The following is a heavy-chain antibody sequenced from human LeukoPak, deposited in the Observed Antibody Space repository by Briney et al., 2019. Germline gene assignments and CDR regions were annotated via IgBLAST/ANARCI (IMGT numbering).Heavy chain of an antibody. V-gene: IGHV1-69*04. Sequence: GASVKVSCKASGGTFSSYAISWVRQAPGQGLEWMGRIIPILGIAIYAQKFQGRVTITADKSTSTAYMELSSLRSEDTAVYYRARDARSSKAPFGGYYYYMDVWGKGTTVTVSS. CDR3: ARDARSSKAPFGGYYYYMDV. CDR1: GGTFSSYA. CDR2: IIPILGIA. J-gene: IGHJ6*03. D-gene: IGHD2-2*01.